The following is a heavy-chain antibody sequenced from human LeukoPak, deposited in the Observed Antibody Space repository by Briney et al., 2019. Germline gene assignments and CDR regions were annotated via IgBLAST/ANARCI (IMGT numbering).Heavy chain of an antibody. D-gene: IGHD3-22*01. V-gene: IGHV3-30*03. CDR3: AAISSGYYIYYFDY. Sequence: GGSLRLSCAASGFTFSSYGMHWVRQAPGKGLEWVAVISYDGSNKYYADSVKGRFTISRDNSKNTLYLQMNSLRAEDTAVYYCAAISSGYYIYYFDYWGQGTLVTVSS. CDR1: GFTFSSYG. CDR2: ISYDGSNK. J-gene: IGHJ4*02.